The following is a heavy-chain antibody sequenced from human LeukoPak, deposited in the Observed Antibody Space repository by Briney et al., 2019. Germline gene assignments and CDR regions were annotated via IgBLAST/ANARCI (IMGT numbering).Heavy chain of an antibody. CDR2: IYISGST. CDR3: ARAGSSGYNWFGP. D-gene: IGHD6-19*01. Sequence: SETLSLTCTVSGGSMSSYYWSWIRQPAGKGLEWIGRIYISGSTNYNPSLKSRVTISVDKSENQFSLKLSSVTAADTAVYYCARAGSSGYNWFGPRGPGTLVTVSS. J-gene: IGHJ5*02. V-gene: IGHV4-4*07. CDR1: GGSMSSYY.